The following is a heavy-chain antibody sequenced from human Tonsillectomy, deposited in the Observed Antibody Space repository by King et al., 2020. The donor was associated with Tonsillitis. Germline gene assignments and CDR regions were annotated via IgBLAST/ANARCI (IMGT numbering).Heavy chain of an antibody. CDR2: ISGSGDVT. J-gene: IGHJ4*02. D-gene: IGHD2-2*02. V-gene: IGHV3-23*01. CDR1: GFTFANYA. Sequence: VQLLDSGGMLVQPGGSLRLSCAASGFTFANYAMSWVRQAPGKGLEWVSGISGSGDVTYSADSVKGRFTISRDNSNNTLNLQMKSLRSEETAVYYCAKGRGASSTSCYNFWGQGTLVTVSS. CDR3: AKGRGASSTSCYNF.